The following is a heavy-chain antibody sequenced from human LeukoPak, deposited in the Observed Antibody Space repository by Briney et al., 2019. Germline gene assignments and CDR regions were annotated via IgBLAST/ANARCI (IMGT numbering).Heavy chain of an antibody. CDR1: GYTFTSYG. CDR3: AARGGATGTTQGDAFDI. D-gene: IGHD1-1*01. J-gene: IGHJ3*02. V-gene: IGHV1-18*04. Sequence: GASVKVSCKASGYTFTSYGISWVRQAPGQWLEWMGWISAYNGNTNYAQKLQGRVTMTTDTSASTAYVELRSLRSDDTAVYYCAARGGATGTTQGDAFDIWGQGTMVTVSS. CDR2: ISAYNGNT.